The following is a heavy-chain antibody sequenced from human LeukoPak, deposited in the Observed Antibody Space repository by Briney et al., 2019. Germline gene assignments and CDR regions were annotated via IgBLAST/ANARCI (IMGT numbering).Heavy chain of an antibody. CDR2: IWYDGSNK. Sequence: GGSVRLSCAASGFTFSSYGMLWVRQAPGKGLEWVAVIWYDGSNKYYADSVKGRFTISRDNSKNTLYLQMNSLRAEETAVYYCARVVVAASSYYFDYWGQGTLVTASS. CDR1: GFTFSSYG. D-gene: IGHD2-15*01. V-gene: IGHV3-33*01. J-gene: IGHJ4*02. CDR3: ARVVVAASSYYFDY.